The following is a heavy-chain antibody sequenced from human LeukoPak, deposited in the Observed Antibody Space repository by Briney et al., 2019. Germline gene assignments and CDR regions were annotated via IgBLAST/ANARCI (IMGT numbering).Heavy chain of an antibody. V-gene: IGHV3-20*04. CDR3: AREEYYDSRD. CDR2: INRNGGST. Sequence: GGSLRLSCAASAFTCYDYGTRRVPQAPGKGREWGSGINRNGGSTGYADCVKGRFTISRDNAKNSLYLQMNSLRAADTVLYYCAREEYYDSRDWGQGTLVTVSS. CDR1: AFTCYDYG. J-gene: IGHJ4*02. D-gene: IGHD3-22*01.